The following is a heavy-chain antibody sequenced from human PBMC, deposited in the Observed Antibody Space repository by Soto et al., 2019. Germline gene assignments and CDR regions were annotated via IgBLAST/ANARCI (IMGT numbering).Heavy chain of an antibody. D-gene: IGHD6-19*01. CDR2: MNPNSGNT. CDR1: GYTFTSYD. V-gene: IGHV1-8*01. Sequence: ASVKVSCKASGYTFTSYDINWVRQATGQGLEWMGWMNPNSGNTGYAQKFQGRVTMTRNTSISTAYMELSSLRSEDTAVYYCARFNSSGWYRFHYYYGMDVWGQGTTVTVSS. J-gene: IGHJ6*02. CDR3: ARFNSSGWYRFHYYYGMDV.